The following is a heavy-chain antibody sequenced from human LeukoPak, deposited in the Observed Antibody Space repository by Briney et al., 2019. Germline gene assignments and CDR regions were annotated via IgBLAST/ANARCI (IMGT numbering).Heavy chain of an antibody. Sequence: ASVKVSCKAAGYSFTTFHMNWVRQAPGQGPEWMGWVNPDNGNTGFAQKFQGRVTITQNSSVTTVYMELSSLTSEDTAVYYCARRGLVAGIYDLVYGFDLWGQGTMVTVSS. CDR3: ARRGLVAGIYDLVYGFDL. CDR2: VNPDNGNT. D-gene: IGHD3/OR15-3a*01. V-gene: IGHV1-8*03. CDR1: GYSFTTFH. J-gene: IGHJ3*01.